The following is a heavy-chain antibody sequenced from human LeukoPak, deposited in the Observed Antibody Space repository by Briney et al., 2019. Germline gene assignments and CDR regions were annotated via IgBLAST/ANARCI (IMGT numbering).Heavy chain of an antibody. CDR1: GFTFSSYA. CDR2: ISYDGSNK. J-gene: IGHJ4*02. CDR3: ARDRAPDY. V-gene: IGHV3-30*04. Sequence: GGSLRLSCAASGFTFSSYAMHWVRQAPGKGLEWVAVISYDGSNKYYANSVKGRFTISRDNSKNTLYLQMNSLRAEDTAVYYCARDRAPDYWGQGTLVTVSS.